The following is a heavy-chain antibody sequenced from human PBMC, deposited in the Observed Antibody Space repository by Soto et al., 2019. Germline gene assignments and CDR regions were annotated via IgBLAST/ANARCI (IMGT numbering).Heavy chain of an antibody. D-gene: IGHD2-15*01. Sequence: ASVKVSCKASGYTFTGYYMHWVRQAPGQGLEWMGWINPDSGGTNYAQKFQGWVTMTRDTSISTAYMELSRLRSDDTAVYYCARDREVVAADYYYGMDVWGQGTTVTVSS. J-gene: IGHJ6*02. CDR1: GYTFTGYY. CDR3: ARDREVVAADYYYGMDV. V-gene: IGHV1-2*04. CDR2: INPDSGGT.